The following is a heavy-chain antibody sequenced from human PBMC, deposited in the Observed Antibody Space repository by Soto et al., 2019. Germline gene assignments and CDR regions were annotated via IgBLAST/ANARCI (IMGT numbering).Heavy chain of an antibody. CDR1: GFTFSSYS. D-gene: IGHD3-3*01. CDR2: ISSSSSTI. Sequence: PGGSLRLSCAASGFTFSSYSMNWVRQAPGKGLEWVSYISSSSSTIYYADSVKGRFTISRDNAKNSLYLQMNSLRDEDTAVYYCARDAGFWSSYYRGIYYYYGMDVWGQGTTVTVSS. CDR3: ARDAGFWSSYYRGIYYYYGMDV. V-gene: IGHV3-48*02. J-gene: IGHJ6*02.